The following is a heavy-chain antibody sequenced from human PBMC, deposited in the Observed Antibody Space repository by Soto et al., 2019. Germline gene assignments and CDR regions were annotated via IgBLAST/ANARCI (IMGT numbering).Heavy chain of an antibody. CDR3: STSGYGGFDY. CDR2: IYSGGTL. V-gene: IGHV3-66*01. D-gene: IGHD5-12*01. J-gene: IGHJ4*02. CDR1: GFTVSSNY. Sequence: PGGSLRLSCAASGFTVSSNYMSWVRQAPGKGLEWVSVIYSGGTLDYASPVKGRFTISRDDSKKTSYLQMNSLKTEDTAIYYCSTSGYGGFDYWGQGVLVTVS.